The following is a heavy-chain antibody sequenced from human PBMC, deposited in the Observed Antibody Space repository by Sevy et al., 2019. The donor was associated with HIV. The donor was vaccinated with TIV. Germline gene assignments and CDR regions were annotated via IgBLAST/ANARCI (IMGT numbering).Heavy chain of an antibody. CDR2: ISSRSTYI. CDR3: ARERNTYGQGYFDY. Sequence: GGSLRLSCAVSGFSFSDYYMSWIRQAPGKGLEWVSDISSRSTYIKYADSVKGRFTISRDNATNSLSLQMNSMRADDTAVYYCARERNTYGQGYFDYWGQGTLVTVSS. J-gene: IGHJ4*02. D-gene: IGHD1-1*01. V-gene: IGHV3-11*06. CDR1: GFSFSDYY.